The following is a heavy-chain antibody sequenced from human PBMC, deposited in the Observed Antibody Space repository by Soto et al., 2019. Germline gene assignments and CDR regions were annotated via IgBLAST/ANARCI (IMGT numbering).Heavy chain of an antibody. J-gene: IGHJ3*02. D-gene: IGHD2-2*01. Sequence: GESLKISCKGSGYSFTSYWIGWVRQIPGKGLEWMGIIYPGDSDTRYSPSFQGQVTISADKSISTAYLQWSSLKASDTAMYYCARQGEIVVVPAEAFDIWGQGTMVTVSS. CDR3: ARQGEIVVVPAEAFDI. V-gene: IGHV5-51*01. CDR2: IYPGDSDT. CDR1: GYSFTSYW.